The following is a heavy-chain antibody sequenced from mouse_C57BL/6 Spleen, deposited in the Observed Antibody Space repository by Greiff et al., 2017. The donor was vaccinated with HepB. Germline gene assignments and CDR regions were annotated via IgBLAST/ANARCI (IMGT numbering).Heavy chain of an antibody. Sequence: VQLQQSGPELVKPGASVKISCKASGYAFSSSWMNWVKQRPGKGLEWIGRIYPGDGDTNYNGKFKGKATLTADKSSSTAYMQLSSLTSEDSAVYFWARAAQATSDYWGQGTTLTVSS. CDR3: ARAAQATSDY. V-gene: IGHV1-82*01. CDR1: GYAFSSSW. J-gene: IGHJ2*01. D-gene: IGHD3-2*02. CDR2: IYPGDGDT.